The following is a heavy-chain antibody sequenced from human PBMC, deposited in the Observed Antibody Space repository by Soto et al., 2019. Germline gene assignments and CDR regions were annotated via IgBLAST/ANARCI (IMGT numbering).Heavy chain of an antibody. Sequence: QAPGKGLEWLAVIVREGTEQYYADSVKGRFTISRDNSKNTLYLQMKSLRVDDTAVYYCARDDDYPDNGFDYWGQGTLLTVSS. V-gene: IGHV3-33*01. D-gene: IGHD4-17*01. CDR2: IVREGTEQ. CDR3: ARDDDYPDNGFDY. J-gene: IGHJ4*02.